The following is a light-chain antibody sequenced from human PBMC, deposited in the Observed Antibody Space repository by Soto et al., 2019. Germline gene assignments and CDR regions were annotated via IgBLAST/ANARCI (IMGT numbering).Light chain of an antibody. V-gene: IGKV3-11*01. J-gene: IGKJ4*01. Sequence: EIVLTQSPGTLSLSPGERATLSCRASQSVSSYLAWYQQKPGQAPRPLIYSASDRAPGIPARFSGRGSGTYFTLTISSLEPEDFAVYYCQERNRWPRGTFGGGTKVDIK. CDR2: SAS. CDR3: QERNRWPRGT. CDR1: QSVSSY.